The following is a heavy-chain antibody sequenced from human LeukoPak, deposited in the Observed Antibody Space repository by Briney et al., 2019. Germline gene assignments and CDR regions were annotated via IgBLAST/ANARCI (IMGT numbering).Heavy chain of an antibody. V-gene: IGHV1-18*01. D-gene: IGHD3-16*02. Sequence: ASVKVSCKASGYTFTSYGISWVRQAPGQGLEWMGWISAYNGNTNYAQKLQGRVTMTTDTSTSTAYMELRSLRSGDTAVYYCARLYYDYVWGSYRAPYFDYWGQGTLVTVSS. J-gene: IGHJ4*02. CDR2: ISAYNGNT. CDR3: ARLYYDYVWGSYRAPYFDY. CDR1: GYTFTSYG.